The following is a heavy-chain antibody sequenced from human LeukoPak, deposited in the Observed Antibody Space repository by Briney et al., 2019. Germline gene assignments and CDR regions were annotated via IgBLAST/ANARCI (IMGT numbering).Heavy chain of an antibody. D-gene: IGHD3-16*01. J-gene: IGHJ4*02. CDR3: ARFGWGWLDYFDY. Sequence: GGSLRLSCAASGFTFSSYWMSWVRQAPGKGLEWVANIKQDGSEKYYVDSVKGRFTISRDNAKNSLYLQMNSLRAEDTAVYYCARFGWGWLDYFDYWGQGTLVTVSS. CDR2: IKQDGSEK. V-gene: IGHV3-7*01. CDR1: GFTFSSYW.